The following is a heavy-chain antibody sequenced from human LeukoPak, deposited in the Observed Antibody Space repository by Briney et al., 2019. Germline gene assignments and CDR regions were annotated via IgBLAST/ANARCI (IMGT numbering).Heavy chain of an antibody. V-gene: IGHV4-59*01. CDR3: ARVGRMVATYYFDY. CDR1: GGSISSYY. CDR2: IYYSGST. Sequence: SETLSLTCTVSGGSISSYYWSWIRQPPGKGLEWIGYIYYSGSTNYNPSLKSRVTISVDTSKNQFSLKLSSVTAADTAVYYCARVGRMVATYYFDYWGQGTLVTVSS. J-gene: IGHJ4*02. D-gene: IGHD1-26*01.